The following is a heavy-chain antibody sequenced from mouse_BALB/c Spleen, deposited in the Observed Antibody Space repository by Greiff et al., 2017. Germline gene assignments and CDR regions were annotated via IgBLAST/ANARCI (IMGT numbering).Heavy chain of an antibody. Sequence: VQLQQSGAELARPGASVKLSCKASGYTFTSYWMQWVKQRPGQGLEWIGAIYPGDGDTRYTQKFKGKATLTADKSSSTAYMQLSSLASEDSAVYYCARGGIDYYAMDYWGQGTSVTVSS. V-gene: IGHV1-87*01. CDR1: GYTFTSYW. J-gene: IGHJ4*01. CDR3: ARGGIDYYAMDY. CDR2: IYPGDGDT.